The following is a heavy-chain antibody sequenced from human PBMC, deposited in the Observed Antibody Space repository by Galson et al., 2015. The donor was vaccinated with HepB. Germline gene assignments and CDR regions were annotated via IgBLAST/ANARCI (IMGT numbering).Heavy chain of an antibody. CDR3: AREVTSPLRAARWLQSYYFDY. V-gene: IGHV3-48*02. CDR1: GFTFSSYS. Sequence: SLRLSCAASGFTFSSYSMNWVRQAPGKGLEWVSYISSSSSTIYYADSVKGRFTISRDNAKNSLYLQMNSLRDEDTAVYYCAREVTSPLRAARWLQSYYFDYWGQGTLVTVSS. D-gene: IGHD5-24*01. J-gene: IGHJ4*02. CDR2: ISSSSSTI.